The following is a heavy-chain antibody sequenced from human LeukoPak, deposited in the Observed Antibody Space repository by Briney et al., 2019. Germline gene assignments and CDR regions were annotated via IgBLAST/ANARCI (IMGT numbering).Heavy chain of an antibody. D-gene: IGHD6-19*01. J-gene: IGHJ4*02. V-gene: IGHV4-39*01. Sequence: SETLSLTCTVSGGSISSSSYYWGWIRQPPGKGLEWIGSIYYSGSTYYNPSLKSRVTIFVDTSKNQFSLKLSSVTAADTAVYYCARIAVAGTCCDYWGQGTLVTVSS. CDR2: IYYSGST. CDR1: GGSISSSSYY. CDR3: ARIAVAGTCCDY.